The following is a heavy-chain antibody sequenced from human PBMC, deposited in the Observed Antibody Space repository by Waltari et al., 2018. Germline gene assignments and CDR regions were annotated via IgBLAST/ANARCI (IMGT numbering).Heavy chain of an antibody. CDR1: GGSISSYY. V-gene: IGHV4-4*07. D-gene: IGHD3-22*01. CDR2: IYTSGST. J-gene: IGHJ4*02. Sequence: QVQLQESGPGLVKPSETLSLTCTVSGGSISSYYWSWIRQPAGKGLEWIGRIYTSGSTNHNPPLKSRVTMSVETSKNQFSLKLSSVTAADTAVYYCASTNYYDSSGYYLFDYWGQGTLVTVSS. CDR3: ASTNYYDSSGYYLFDY.